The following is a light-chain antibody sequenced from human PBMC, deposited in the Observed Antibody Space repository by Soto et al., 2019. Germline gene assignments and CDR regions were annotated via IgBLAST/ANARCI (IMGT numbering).Light chain of an antibody. CDR1: QSISRW. CDR2: GAS. J-gene: IGKJ1*01. CDR3: QHYNSYSEA. Sequence: DIQMTQSPSTLSGSVGDRVTITCRASQSISRWLAWSQQKPGKAPNLLIYGASSLESGVPSRFSGSGSGTEFTLTISSLQPDDFATYYCQHYNSYSEAFGQGTKVDIK. V-gene: IGKV1-5*01.